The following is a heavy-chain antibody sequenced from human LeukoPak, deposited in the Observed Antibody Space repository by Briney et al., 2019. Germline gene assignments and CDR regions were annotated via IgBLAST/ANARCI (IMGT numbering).Heavy chain of an antibody. CDR3: TRVRIAARRYYYYGMDV. CDR1: GFTFGDYA. Sequence: GGSLRLSCTASGFTFGDYAMSWVRQAPGKGLGWVGFIRSKAYGGTTEYAASVKGRFTISRDDSKSIAYLQMNSLKTEDTAVYYCTRVRIAARRYYYYGMDVWGQGTTVTVSS. V-gene: IGHV3-49*04. J-gene: IGHJ6*02. D-gene: IGHD6-6*01. CDR2: IRSKAYGGTT.